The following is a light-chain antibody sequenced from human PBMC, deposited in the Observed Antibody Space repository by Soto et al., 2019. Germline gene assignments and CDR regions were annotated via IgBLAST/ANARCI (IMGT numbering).Light chain of an antibody. CDR1: SSNIGAGYD. CDR2: GNS. CDR3: QSYDSSLSGWV. V-gene: IGLV1-40*01. Sequence: QSVLTQPPSASGAPGQRVTISCTGSSSNIGAGYDVHWYQQLPGTAPKLLIYGNSNRPSGVPDRFSGSKSGTSASLAITGLRAEDEADYYCQSYDSSLSGWVFGGGTNLTVL. J-gene: IGLJ3*02.